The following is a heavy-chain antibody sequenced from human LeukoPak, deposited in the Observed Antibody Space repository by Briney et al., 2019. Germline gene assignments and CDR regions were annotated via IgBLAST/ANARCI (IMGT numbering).Heavy chain of an antibody. J-gene: IGHJ4*02. CDR1: GFTLDDYG. D-gene: IGHD3-22*01. Sequence: PGGSLRLSCAASGFTLDDYGMSWVRQAPGKGLEWVSGINWNGGSTGYADSVKGRFTISRDNAKNSLYLQMNSLRAEDTALYYCARVRDSSGYLNAFDYWGQGTLVTVSS. V-gene: IGHV3-20*04. CDR3: ARVRDSSGYLNAFDY. CDR2: INWNGGST.